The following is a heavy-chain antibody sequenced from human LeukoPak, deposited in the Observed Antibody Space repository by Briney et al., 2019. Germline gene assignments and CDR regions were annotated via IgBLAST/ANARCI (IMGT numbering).Heavy chain of an antibody. Sequence: SETLSLTCTVSGGSISSSSYYWGWIRQPPGKGLEWIGSIYYSGSTYCNPSLKSRVTISVDTSKNQFSLKLSSVTAADTAVYYCARGVLWFGELSFDYWGQGTLITVSS. CDR3: ARGVLWFGELSFDY. CDR2: IYYSGST. D-gene: IGHD3-10*01. J-gene: IGHJ4*02. V-gene: IGHV4-39*01. CDR1: GGSISSSSYY.